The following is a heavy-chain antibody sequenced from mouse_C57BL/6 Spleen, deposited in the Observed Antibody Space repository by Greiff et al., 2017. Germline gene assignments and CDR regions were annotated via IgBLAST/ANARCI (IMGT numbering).Heavy chain of an antibody. Sequence: VQLQQSGAELVKPGASVKISCKASGYAFSSYWMNWVKQRPGKGLEWIGQIYPGDGDTNYNGKFKGKATLTADKSSSTAYMQLSSLTSEDSAVYFCASSAEDYYEAWFAYWGQGTLVTVSA. J-gene: IGHJ3*01. CDR1: GYAFSSYW. CDR3: ASSAEDYYEAWFAY. CDR2: IYPGDGDT. V-gene: IGHV1-80*01. D-gene: IGHD1-1*01.